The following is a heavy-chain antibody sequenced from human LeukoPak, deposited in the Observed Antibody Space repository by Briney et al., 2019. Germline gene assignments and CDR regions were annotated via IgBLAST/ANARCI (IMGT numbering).Heavy chain of an antibody. D-gene: IGHD1-14*01. CDR2: IYYSGST. CDR1: GGSISNYY. V-gene: IGHV4-59*12. CDR3: ARDTGGYYFDY. Sequence: SETLSLTCAVSGGSISNYYWSWIRRPPGKGLEWIGYIYYSGSTYYNPSLKSRVTISVDRSKNQFSLKLSSVTAADTAVYYCARDTGGYYFDYWGQGTLVTVSS. J-gene: IGHJ4*02.